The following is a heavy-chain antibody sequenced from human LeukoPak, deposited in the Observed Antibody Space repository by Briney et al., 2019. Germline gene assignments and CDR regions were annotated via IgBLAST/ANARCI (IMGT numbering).Heavy chain of an antibody. V-gene: IGHV3-21*01. CDR2: ISSSSYI. CDR1: GFTFSSYS. D-gene: IGHD6-19*01. CDR3: ARDQEQWPKYYFDY. Sequence: KSGGSLRLSCTASGFTFSSYSMNWVRQAPGKGLEWVSSISSSSYIYYADSVKSRFTISRDNAKNSLYLQMNSLRAEDTAVYYCARDQEQWPKYYFDYWGQGTLVTVSS. J-gene: IGHJ4*02.